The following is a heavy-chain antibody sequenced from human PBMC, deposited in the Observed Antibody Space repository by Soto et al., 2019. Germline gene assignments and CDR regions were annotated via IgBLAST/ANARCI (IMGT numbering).Heavy chain of an antibody. J-gene: IGHJ4*02. CDR3: AIGVVGATYNY. Sequence: SGGSLRLSCTASGFTFGTMNWVRQAPGKGLEWVSSISSSGSSIYYADPVKGRFTLSRDKARNLLFLQMDSLRAEDTAVYYCAIGVVGATYNYWGQGTLVTVSS. CDR2: ISSSGSSI. CDR1: GFTFGT. V-gene: IGHV3-21*01. D-gene: IGHD1-26*01.